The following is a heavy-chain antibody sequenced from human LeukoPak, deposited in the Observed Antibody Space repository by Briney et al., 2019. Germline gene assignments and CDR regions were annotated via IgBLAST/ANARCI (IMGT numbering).Heavy chain of an antibody. V-gene: IGHV3-30*18. CDR2: ISYDGSNK. CDR1: GFTFSSYG. Sequence: GGSLRLSCAASGFTFSSYGMHWVRQAPGKGLEWVAVISYDGSNKYYADSVKGRFTISRDNSKNTLYLQMNSLRAGDTAVYYCAKWNPIAAALDYWGQGTLVTVSS. D-gene: IGHD6-13*01. CDR3: AKWNPIAAALDY. J-gene: IGHJ4*02.